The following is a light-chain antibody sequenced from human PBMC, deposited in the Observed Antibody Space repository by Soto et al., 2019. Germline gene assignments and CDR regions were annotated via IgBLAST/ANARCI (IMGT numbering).Light chain of an antibody. CDR3: QQYDNWPPYT. CDR2: DAY. CDR1: QNVNNK. Sequence: EIVLTQPPGTLSVSPGARASLSCRASQNVNNKEAWYQQKSGLPPRLLIYDAYLRATGVPARLSGRGSGTEFTLTITSLQSEDFANYYGQQYDNWPPYTFGPGTELEI. V-gene: IGKV3-15*01. J-gene: IGKJ2*01.